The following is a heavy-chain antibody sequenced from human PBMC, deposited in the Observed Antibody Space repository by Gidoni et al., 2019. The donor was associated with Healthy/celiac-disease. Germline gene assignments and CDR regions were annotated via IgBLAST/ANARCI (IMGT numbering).Heavy chain of an antibody. V-gene: IGHV5-51*03. CDR2: IYPGDSDT. Sequence: EVQLVQSGAEVKKPGESLKISCKGSGYSFTSYWIGWVRQMPGKGLEWMGIIYPGDSDTRYSPSFQGQVTISADKSISTAYLQWSSLKASDTAMYYCARLSHVDTAMVLDAFDIWGQGTMVTVSS. J-gene: IGHJ3*02. D-gene: IGHD5-18*01. CDR3: ARLSHVDTAMVLDAFDI. CDR1: GYSFTSYW.